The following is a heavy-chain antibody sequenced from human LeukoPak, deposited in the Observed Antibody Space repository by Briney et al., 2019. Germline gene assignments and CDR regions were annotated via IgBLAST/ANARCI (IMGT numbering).Heavy chain of an antibody. J-gene: IGHJ4*02. CDR1: GFTFDDYG. Sequence: GGSLRLSCAASGFTFDDYGMSWVRQAPGKGLEWVSGINWNGGSTGYADSVKGRFTISRDNAKNSLYLQMNSLRAEDTAVYYCARGQKYRSGYTVTELGSGYFDYWGQGPLVTVSS. CDR3: ARGQKYRSGYTVTELGSGYFDY. D-gene: IGHD5-18*01. CDR2: INWNGGST. V-gene: IGHV3-20*04.